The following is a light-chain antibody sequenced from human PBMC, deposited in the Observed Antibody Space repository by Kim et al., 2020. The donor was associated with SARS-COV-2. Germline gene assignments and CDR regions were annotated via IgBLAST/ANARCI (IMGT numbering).Light chain of an antibody. Sequence: SASVGDRVTITCRARQGISRDLAWYQQKPGNPPKLLIYAASTLQSGVPSRFSGSGSGTDFTLTITSLQPEDFATYSCQQLHTYPLTFGHGTKLEI. J-gene: IGKJ2*01. CDR1: QGISRD. CDR2: AAS. CDR3: QQLHTYPLT. V-gene: IGKV1-9*01.